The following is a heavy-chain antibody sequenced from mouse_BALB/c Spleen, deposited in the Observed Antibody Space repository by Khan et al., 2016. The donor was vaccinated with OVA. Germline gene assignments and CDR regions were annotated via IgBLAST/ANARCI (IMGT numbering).Heavy chain of an antibody. D-gene: IGHD1-2*01. Sequence: QVQLKQSGPGLVAPSQSLSITCTVSGFSLTSYGVNWVRQPPGKGLEWLGVIWGDGSTNYHSTLMSRLSISKDNSQSQAFLKLSSLQTDDTATYYCAKWGTANYYAMDYWGQGTSVTVSA. CDR2: IWGDGST. CDR1: GFSLTSYG. V-gene: IGHV2-3*01. CDR3: AKWGTANYYAMDY. J-gene: IGHJ4*01.